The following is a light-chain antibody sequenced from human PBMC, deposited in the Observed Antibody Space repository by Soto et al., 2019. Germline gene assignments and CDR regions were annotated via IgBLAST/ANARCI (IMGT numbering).Light chain of an antibody. Sequence: EIVLTQSPATLSLSPGESATLSCRASQTIGSYLAWYQQKPGQAPRLLIYAASNRATDIPARFSGSGSGTDFTLTISSLEPEDSAVYYCQQRLNWPPLTFGGGTKVEIK. CDR1: QTIGSY. CDR2: AAS. CDR3: QQRLNWPPLT. J-gene: IGKJ4*02. V-gene: IGKV3-11*01.